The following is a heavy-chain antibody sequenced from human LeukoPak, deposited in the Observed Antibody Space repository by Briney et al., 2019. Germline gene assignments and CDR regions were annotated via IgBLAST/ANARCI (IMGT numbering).Heavy chain of an antibody. Sequence: GASVKVSCKASGYIFTNYGISWVRQAPGQGLEWMGWVSGCNGNTKYAQSVQDRVTMTTDTSTTTGHMELRRLRSDDTAVYYCARVQDSNMIVEDYWGQGTQVTVSS. CDR3: ARVQDSNMIVEDY. CDR2: VSGCNGNT. CDR1: GYIFTNYG. V-gene: IGHV1-18*01. D-gene: IGHD3-22*01. J-gene: IGHJ4*02.